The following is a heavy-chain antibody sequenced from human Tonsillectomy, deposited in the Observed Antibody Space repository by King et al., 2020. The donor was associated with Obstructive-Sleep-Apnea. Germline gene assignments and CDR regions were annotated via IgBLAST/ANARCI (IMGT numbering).Heavy chain of an antibody. D-gene: IGHD6-13*01. V-gene: IGHV3-66*01. J-gene: IGHJ4*02. CDR2: IYPGGST. CDR3: ARDRHWRQLEN. Sequence: VQLVESGGGLVQPGGSLRLSCSASGLTVSTNYMTWVRQAPGKGLEWVSVIYPGGSTYYVDSVKGRFTVSRDDSKNTLYLQMNTLRAEDTAVYYCARDRHWRQLENWGQGTLVTVSS. CDR1: GLTVSTNY.